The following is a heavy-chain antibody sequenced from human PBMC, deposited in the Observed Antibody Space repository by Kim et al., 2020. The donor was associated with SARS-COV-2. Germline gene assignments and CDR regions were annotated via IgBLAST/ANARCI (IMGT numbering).Heavy chain of an antibody. V-gene: IGHV4-39*01. J-gene: IGHJ4*02. D-gene: IGHD5-18*01. CDR3: ARLRGYSNGPEGH. Sequence: LKTRVTMSVDTAKNQFSLKLSSMTAADTAVYYCARLRGYSNGPEGHWGQGTLVTVSS.